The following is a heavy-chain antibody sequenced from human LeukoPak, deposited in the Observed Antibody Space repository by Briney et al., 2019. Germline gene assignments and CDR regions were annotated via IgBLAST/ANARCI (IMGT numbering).Heavy chain of an antibody. Sequence: GASVKVSCKASGYTFTSYDINWVRQATGQGLEWMGWMNPNSGNTGYAQKFQGRVTMTRNTSISTAYMELSSLRSEDTAVYYCARTTIVVVPAAIGPAYYYYGMDVWGQGTTVTVSS. CDR1: GYTFTSYD. CDR2: MNPNSGNT. V-gene: IGHV1-8*01. J-gene: IGHJ6*02. CDR3: ARTTIVVVPAAIGPAYYYYGMDV. D-gene: IGHD2-2*01.